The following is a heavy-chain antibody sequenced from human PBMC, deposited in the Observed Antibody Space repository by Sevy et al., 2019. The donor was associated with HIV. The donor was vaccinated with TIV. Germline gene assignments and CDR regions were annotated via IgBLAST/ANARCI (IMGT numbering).Heavy chain of an antibody. Sequence: GESLKISCKGSGYSFTSHWIGWVRHMPGKGLEWMGIIYPDDSASRYSPSFQGQVTFPADKSISTAYLQWSSLKASDTAMYYCATSRSGYFDSSGYYIYWGQGTLVTVSS. CDR2: IYPDDSAS. D-gene: IGHD3-22*01. CDR1: GYSFTSHW. J-gene: IGHJ4*02. CDR3: ATSRSGYFDSSGYYIY. V-gene: IGHV5-51*01.